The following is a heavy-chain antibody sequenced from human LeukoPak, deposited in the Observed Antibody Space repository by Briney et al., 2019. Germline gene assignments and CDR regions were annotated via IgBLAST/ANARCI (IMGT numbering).Heavy chain of an antibody. J-gene: IGHJ5*02. CDR2: ISSSSSYI. V-gene: IGHV3-21*01. D-gene: IGHD2-2*02. CDR3: AGGVPRDIVVVPAAILRWFDP. Sequence: PGGSLRLSCAASGFTFSSYSMNWVRQAPGKGLEWVSSISSSSSYIYYADSVKGRFTISRDNAKNSLYLQVNSLRAEDTAVYYCAGGVPRDIVVVPAAILRWFDPWGQGTLVTVSS. CDR1: GFTFSSYS.